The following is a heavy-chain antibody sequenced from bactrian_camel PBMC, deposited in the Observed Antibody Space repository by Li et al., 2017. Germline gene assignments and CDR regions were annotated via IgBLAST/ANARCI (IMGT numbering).Heavy chain of an antibody. J-gene: IGHJ4*01. V-gene: IGHV3S63*01. CDR2: TNDSDGAT. CDR3: AADYLCEVRSIDYDY. CDR1: GYKDYY. Sequence: HVQLVESGGGSVQTGGSLKLSCVVSGYKDYYMAWFRQAPGKEREGLTTNDSDGATCYADSVKGRFTISKDNAKVTLYLQMNSLQPEDTGMYYCAADYLCEVRSIDYDYWGQ. D-gene: IGHD1*01.